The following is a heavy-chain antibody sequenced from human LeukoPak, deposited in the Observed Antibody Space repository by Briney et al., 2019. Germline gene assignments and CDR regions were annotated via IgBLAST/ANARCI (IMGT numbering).Heavy chain of an antibody. CDR1: GYTFTSYG. D-gene: IGHD2-2*02. V-gene: IGHV1-18*01. Sequence: ASVKVSCKASGYTFTSYGISWVRQAPGQGLEWMGWISAYNGNTNYAQKLQGRVTMTTDTSTSTAYMELRSLRSDDTAVYYCARGGKISCSSTSCYTYYYYGMDVWGQGTTVTVSS. CDR3: ARGGKISCSSTSCYTYYYYGMDV. CDR2: ISAYNGNT. J-gene: IGHJ6*02.